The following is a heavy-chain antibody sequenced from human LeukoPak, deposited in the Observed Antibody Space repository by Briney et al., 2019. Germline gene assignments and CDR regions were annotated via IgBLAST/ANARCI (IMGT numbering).Heavy chain of an antibody. CDR1: GFTFSSYA. J-gene: IGHJ4*02. V-gene: IGHV3-23*01. CDR3: AKPPTYYYDSSGYYY. CDR2: ISGSGGST. Sequence: GGSLRLSCAASGFTFSSYAMSWVRQAPGKGLEWVSAISGSGGSTYYGDSVKGRFTISRDNSKNTLYLQMNSLRAEDTAVYYCAKPPTYYYDSSGYYYWGQGTLVTVSS. D-gene: IGHD3-22*01.